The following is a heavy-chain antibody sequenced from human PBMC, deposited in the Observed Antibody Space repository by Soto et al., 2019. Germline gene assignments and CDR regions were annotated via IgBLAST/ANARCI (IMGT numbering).Heavy chain of an antibody. CDR2: IWYDGSTK. CDR1: GFTFSSYG. Sequence: PGGSLRLSCAASGFTFSSYGMHWVRKAPGKGLEWVAVIWYDGSTKYYADSVKGRFTIARDNSKNTLYLQMNSLRAEDTAVYYCARDRGNYDILTGYYRPDYWGQGTLVTVSS. J-gene: IGHJ4*02. CDR3: ARDRGNYDILTGYYRPDY. D-gene: IGHD3-9*01. V-gene: IGHV3-33*01.